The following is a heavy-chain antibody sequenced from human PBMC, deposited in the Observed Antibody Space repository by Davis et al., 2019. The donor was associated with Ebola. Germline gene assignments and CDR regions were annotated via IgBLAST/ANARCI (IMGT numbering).Heavy chain of an antibody. V-gene: IGHV3-15*07. D-gene: IGHD3-3*01. Sequence: GESLKISCAASGFTFVNTWMNWVRQAPGKGLEWVGRIKIEAEGGTSDHAASVKGRFTISRDDSKNILYLQMNSLRTEDTAVYYCTTDLIWNGHHDYWGQGTLVTVSA. CDR3: TTDLIWNGHHDY. CDR2: IKIEAEGGTS. J-gene: IGHJ4*02. CDR1: GFTFVNTW.